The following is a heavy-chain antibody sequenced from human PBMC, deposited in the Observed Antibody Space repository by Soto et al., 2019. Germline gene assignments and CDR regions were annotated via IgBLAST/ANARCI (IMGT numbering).Heavy chain of an antibody. J-gene: IGHJ6*02. V-gene: IGHV3-73*02. Sequence: EVQLVESGGGLVQPGGSLKLSCAASGFTFSGSAMHWVRQASGKGLEWVGRIRSKANSYATAYAASVKGRFTISRDDSKNTAYLQMNSLKTEDTAVYYCTRQSRRYQLLFRPTYGMDVWGQGTTVTVSS. CDR1: GFTFSGSA. CDR3: TRQSRRYQLLFRPTYGMDV. D-gene: IGHD2-2*01. CDR2: IRSKANSYAT.